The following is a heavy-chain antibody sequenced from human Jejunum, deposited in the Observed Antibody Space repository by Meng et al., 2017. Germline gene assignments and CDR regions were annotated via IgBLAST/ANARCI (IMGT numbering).Heavy chain of an antibody. CDR2: IYTSGST. V-gene: IGHV4-61*02. D-gene: IGHD5-12*01. Sequence: SETLSLTCTVSGGSISSGSYYWSWIRQPAGKGLEWIGRIYTSGSTNYNPSLKSRVTISVDTSKNQFSLKLSSVTAADTAVYYCAIFQYGGYEYFDYWGQGTLVTVSS. CDR1: GGSISSGSYY. CDR3: AIFQYGGYEYFDY. J-gene: IGHJ4*02.